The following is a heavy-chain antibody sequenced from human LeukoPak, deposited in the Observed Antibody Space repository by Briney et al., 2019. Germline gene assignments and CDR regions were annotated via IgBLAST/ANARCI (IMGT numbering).Heavy chain of an antibody. D-gene: IGHD6-6*01. Sequence: PSETLSLTCTASGGSISSYYWSWIRQPPGKGLEWIGYIYYSGSTNYNPSLKSRVTISVDTSKNQFSLKLSSVTAADTAVYYCASGRFGYSSSSDYWGQGTLVTVSS. J-gene: IGHJ4*02. CDR1: GGSISSYY. CDR3: ASGRFGYSSSSDY. V-gene: IGHV4-59*01. CDR2: IYYSGST.